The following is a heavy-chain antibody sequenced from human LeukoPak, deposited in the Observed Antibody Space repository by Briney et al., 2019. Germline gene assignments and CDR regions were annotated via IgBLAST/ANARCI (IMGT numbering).Heavy chain of an antibody. J-gene: IGHJ5*01. CDR3: ARLLHDWFDS. V-gene: IGHV4-59*08. Sequence: PSETLSLTCAVYGGSFSGYYWSWIRQPPGKGLEWLGYIYYRGSANYNPSLKSRVTISIDTSKNQFSLKLTSVTAADTAVYYCARLLHDWFDSWGQGTLVTVSS. D-gene: IGHD4-11*01. CDR1: GGSFSGYY. CDR2: IYYRGSA.